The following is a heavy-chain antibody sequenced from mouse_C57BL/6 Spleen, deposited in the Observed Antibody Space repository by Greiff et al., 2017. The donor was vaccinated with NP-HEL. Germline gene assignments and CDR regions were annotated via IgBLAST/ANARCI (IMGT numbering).Heavy chain of an antibody. V-gene: IGHV1-50*01. CDR2: IDPSDSYT. Sequence: QVQLKESGAELVKPGASVKLSCKASGYTFTSYWMQWVKQRPGQGLEWIGEIDPSDSYTNYNQKFKGKATLTVDTSSSTAYMQLSSLTSEDSAVYYCAKARNYSGYFDYWGQGTTLTVSS. D-gene: IGHD1-1*01. CDR1: GYTFTSYW. J-gene: IGHJ2*01. CDR3: AKARNYSGYFDY.